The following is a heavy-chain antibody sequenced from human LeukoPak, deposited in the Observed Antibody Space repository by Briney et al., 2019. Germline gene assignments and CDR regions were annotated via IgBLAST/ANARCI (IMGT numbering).Heavy chain of an antibody. Sequence: PGGSLRLSRAASGFTFSGYWMSWVRQAPGKGLEWVANIKQDGSEKYYVDSVKGRFTISRDNAKNSLYLQMNSLRAEDTAVYYCARAGSMYYYDSSGYYVWGQGTLVTVSS. CDR1: GFTFSGYW. CDR3: ARAGSMYYYDSSGYYV. V-gene: IGHV3-7*01. CDR2: IKQDGSEK. D-gene: IGHD3-22*01. J-gene: IGHJ4*02.